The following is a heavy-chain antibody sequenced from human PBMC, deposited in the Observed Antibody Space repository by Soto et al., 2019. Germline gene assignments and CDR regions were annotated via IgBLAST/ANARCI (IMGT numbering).Heavy chain of an antibody. CDR2: ISAHNGNT. J-gene: IGHJ4*02. D-gene: IGHD1-1*01. V-gene: IGHV1-18*01. Sequence: QVHLVQSGAEVKKPGASVKVSCQGSGYAFTTYGITWVRQAPGQGLEWMGWISAHNGNTNYAQKLQGRVTVTRDTSTSTAYMELRCLRYGDTAVYYFARGRYGDYWGQGALVTVSS. CDR1: GYAFTTYG. CDR3: ARGRYGDY.